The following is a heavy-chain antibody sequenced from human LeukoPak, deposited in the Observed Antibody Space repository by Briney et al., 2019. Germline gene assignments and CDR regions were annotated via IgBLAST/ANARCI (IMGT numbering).Heavy chain of an antibody. CDR2: IIGSSGTT. V-gene: IGHV3-23*01. J-gene: IGHJ4*02. CDR1: GFSFNNYA. Sequence: PGGSLRLCCVASGFSFNNYAMNWVRQAPGKGLEWVSLIIGSSGTTFYADSVKGRFTISRDKSKSTLYLQMNSLRAEDTAVYYCAKGAYDYIEIAYFDYWGQGSLVTVSS. CDR3: AKGAYDYIEIAYFDY. D-gene: IGHD5-12*01.